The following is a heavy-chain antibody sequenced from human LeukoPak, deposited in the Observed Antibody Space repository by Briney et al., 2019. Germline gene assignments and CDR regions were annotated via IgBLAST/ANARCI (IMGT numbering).Heavy chain of an antibody. CDR3: ARVVDDQLPLFDP. Sequence: SETLSLTCTVSGGSISSYYWSWLRQPPGKGLEWIGYIYYSGSTNYNPSLKSRVTISVDTSKNQFSLKLSSVTAADTAVYYCARVVDDQLPLFDPWGQGTLVTASS. CDR2: IYYSGST. D-gene: IGHD2-2*01. CDR1: GGSISSYY. V-gene: IGHV4-59*01. J-gene: IGHJ5*02.